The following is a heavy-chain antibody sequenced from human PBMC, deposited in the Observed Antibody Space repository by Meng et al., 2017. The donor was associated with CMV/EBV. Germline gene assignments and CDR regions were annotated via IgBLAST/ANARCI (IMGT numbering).Heavy chain of an antibody. J-gene: IGHJ6*02. Sequence: GESLKISCAASGFTFSSYWMSWVRQAPGKGLEWVANIKQDGSEEYYEDSVKGRFSISRDNAKNSLYLQMNSLRAEATAVYYCARDRQWLRFLWSYGMDVWGQGTTVTVSS. V-gene: IGHV3-7*01. D-gene: IGHD5-12*01. CDR2: IKQDGSEE. CDR1: GFTFSSYW. CDR3: ARDRQWLRFLWSYGMDV.